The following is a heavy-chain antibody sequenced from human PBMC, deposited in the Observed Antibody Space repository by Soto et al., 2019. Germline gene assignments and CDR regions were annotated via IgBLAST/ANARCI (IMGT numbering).Heavy chain of an antibody. J-gene: IGHJ6*02. CDR3: ARDGMGTIVGGMDV. V-gene: IGHV1-69*01. D-gene: IGHD7-27*01. CDR2: IIPIYGTT. CDR1: GGTFSNDA. Sequence: QVQLVQSGAEVKNHGSSVKVSCKTSGGTFSNDAISWVRQAPGQGLEWMGGIIPIYGTTNYAQKLQDRLKLTADESTGTAYMELSSLRSDDTGVYYCARDGMGTIVGGMDVWGQGTTVTVSS.